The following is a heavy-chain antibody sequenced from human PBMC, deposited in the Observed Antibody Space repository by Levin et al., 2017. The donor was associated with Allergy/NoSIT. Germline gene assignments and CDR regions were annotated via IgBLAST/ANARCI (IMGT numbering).Heavy chain of an antibody. Sequence: GGSLRLSCAASGFTFSSYGMHWVRQTPGKGLEWVAIIWYDGSNEFYADSVKGRFTISRDNTQNTLYLQMNSLRGEDTAVYFCARDDSSMAVTGTVDASWGQGTLVTVSS. J-gene: IGHJ5*02. V-gene: IGHV3-33*01. CDR3: ARDDSSMAVTGTVDAS. D-gene: IGHD6-19*01. CDR1: GFTFSSYG. CDR2: IWYDGSNE.